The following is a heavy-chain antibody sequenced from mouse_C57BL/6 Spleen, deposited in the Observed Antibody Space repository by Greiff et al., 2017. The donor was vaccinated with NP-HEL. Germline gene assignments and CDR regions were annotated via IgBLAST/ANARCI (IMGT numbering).Heavy chain of an antibody. V-gene: IGHV1-82*01. Sequence: QVQLKQSGPELVKPGASVKISCKASGYAFSSSWMNWVKQRPGKGLEWIGRIYPGDGDTNYNGKFKGKATLTADKSSSTAYMQLSSLTSEDSAVYFCALITTVVAPLDFDVWGTGTTVTVSS. CDR2: IYPGDGDT. CDR3: ALITTVVAPLDFDV. CDR1: GYAFSSSW. D-gene: IGHD1-1*01. J-gene: IGHJ1*03.